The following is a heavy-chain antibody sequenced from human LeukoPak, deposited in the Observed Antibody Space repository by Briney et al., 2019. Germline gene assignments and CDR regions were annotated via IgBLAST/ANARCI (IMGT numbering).Heavy chain of an antibody. V-gene: IGHV3-66*01. CDR2: IYSGGST. CDR1: GFTVSSNY. D-gene: IGHD3-10*01. Sequence: GGSLRLSCAASGFTVSSNYMSWVRQAPGKGLEWVSVIYSGGSTYYADSVKSRFTISRDNSKNTLYLQMNSLRAEDTAVYYCAKAPLVWFGTLRDWFDPWGQGTLVTVSS. CDR3: AKAPLVWFGTLRDWFDP. J-gene: IGHJ5*02.